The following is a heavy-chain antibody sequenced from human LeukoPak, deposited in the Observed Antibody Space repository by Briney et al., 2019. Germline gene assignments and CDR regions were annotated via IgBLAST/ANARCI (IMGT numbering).Heavy chain of an antibody. Sequence: SETLSLTCTVSGGSISSYYWSWIRQPPGKGLEWIGYIYYSGSTNYNPSLKSRVPISVDTSKNQFSLKLSSVTAAATAVYYCAREESSRLDYDSGDDAFDTWGQGTMVTVSS. CDR3: AREESSRLDYDSGDDAFDT. CDR2: IYYSGST. V-gene: IGHV4-59*01. D-gene: IGHD3-22*01. J-gene: IGHJ3*02. CDR1: GGSISSYY.